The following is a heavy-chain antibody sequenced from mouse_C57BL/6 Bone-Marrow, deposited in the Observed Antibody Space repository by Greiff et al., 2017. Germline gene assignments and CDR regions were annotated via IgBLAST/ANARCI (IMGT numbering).Heavy chain of an antibody. CDR3: ARTAYYSNYDAMDY. J-gene: IGHJ4*01. Sequence: QVQLQQPGAELVMPGASVKLSCKASGYTFTSYWMHWVKQRPGQGLEWIGEIDPSDSYTNYNQKFKGKSRLTVDKSSSTAYMQLSSLTSEDSAVYYCARTAYYSNYDAMDYWGQGTSVTVSS. V-gene: IGHV1-69*01. D-gene: IGHD2-5*01. CDR2: IDPSDSYT. CDR1: GYTFTSYW.